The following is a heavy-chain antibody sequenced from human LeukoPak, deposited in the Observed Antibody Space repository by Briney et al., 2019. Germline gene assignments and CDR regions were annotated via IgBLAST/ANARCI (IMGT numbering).Heavy chain of an antibody. V-gene: IGHV1-69*04. D-gene: IGHD6-19*01. CDR2: IIPILGIA. CDR1: GGTFSSYA. J-gene: IGHJ4*02. CDR3: ARGDSSGFDY. Sequence: ASVKVSCKASGGTFSSYAISWVRQAPGQGLEWMGRIIPILGIANYAQKFQGRVTITADKSTSTAYMELCSLRSEDTAVYYCARGDSSGFDYWGQGTLVTVSS.